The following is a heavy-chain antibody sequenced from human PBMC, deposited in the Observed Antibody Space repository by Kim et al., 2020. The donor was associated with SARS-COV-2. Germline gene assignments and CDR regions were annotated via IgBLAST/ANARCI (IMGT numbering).Heavy chain of an antibody. Sequence: SETLSLTCTVSGGSISSGDYYWSWIRQPPGKGLEWIGYIYYSGSTYYNPSLKSRVTISVDTSKNQFSLKLSSVTAADTAVYYCARGRWLVPLRPWFDPWGQGTLVTVSS. CDR3: ARGRWLVPLRPWFDP. J-gene: IGHJ5*02. V-gene: IGHV4-30-4*01. CDR1: GGSISSGDYY. CDR2: IYYSGST. D-gene: IGHD6-19*01.